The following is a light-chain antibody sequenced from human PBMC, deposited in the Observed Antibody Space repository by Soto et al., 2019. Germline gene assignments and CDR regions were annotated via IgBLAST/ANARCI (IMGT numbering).Light chain of an antibody. CDR1: QDISNY. CDR3: QQYDNLLRLT. V-gene: IGKV1-33*01. CDR2: DAS. Sequence: DLQMTQSPSSLSASVGDRVTITCQASQDISNYLNWYQQKPGKAPKLLIYDASNLETGVPSRFSGSGSRTDFTFTISSLQPEYIATYYCQQYDNLLRLTFGGGTKVEIK. J-gene: IGKJ4*01.